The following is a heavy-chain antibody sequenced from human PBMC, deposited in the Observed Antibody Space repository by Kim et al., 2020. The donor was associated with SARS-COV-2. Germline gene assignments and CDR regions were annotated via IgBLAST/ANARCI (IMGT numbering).Heavy chain of an antibody. Sequence: SGKGRFTISRDNSKNTLYLQMNSLRAEDTAVYYCAKAARNTVTGTALFDYWGQGTLVTVSS. V-gene: IGHV3-23*01. CDR3: AKAARNTVTGTALFDY. J-gene: IGHJ4*02. D-gene: IGHD4-17*01.